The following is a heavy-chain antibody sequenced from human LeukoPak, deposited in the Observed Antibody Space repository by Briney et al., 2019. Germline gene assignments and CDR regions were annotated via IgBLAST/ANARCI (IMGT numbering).Heavy chain of an antibody. V-gene: IGHV1-69*13. D-gene: IGHD1-26*01. CDR3: ARVRWELLRGDYYYYGMDV. Sequence: SVKVSCKASGGTFSSYAISWVRQAPGQGLEWMGGIIPIFGTANYAQKFQGRVTITADESTSTAYMELSSLRSEDTAVYYCARVRWELLRGDYYYYGMDVWGQGTTVTVSS. CDR2: IIPIFGTA. J-gene: IGHJ6*02. CDR1: GGTFSSYA.